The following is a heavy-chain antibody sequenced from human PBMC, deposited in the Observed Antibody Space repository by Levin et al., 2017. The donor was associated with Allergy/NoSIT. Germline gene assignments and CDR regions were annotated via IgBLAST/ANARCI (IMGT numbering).Heavy chain of an antibody. Sequence: PGGSLRLSCQGSGYSFTTYWIDWVRQMPGKGLEWMGRIDPSDSYTNYSPSFQGHVIISVDKSINTAYMQWSSLKASDTAMYYCARDYGSGTHHYYFEYWGQGTLVTVSS. D-gene: IGHD3-10*01. V-gene: IGHV5-10-1*01. J-gene: IGHJ4*02. CDR3: ARDYGSGTHHYYFEY. CDR1: GYSFTTYW. CDR2: IDPSDSYT.